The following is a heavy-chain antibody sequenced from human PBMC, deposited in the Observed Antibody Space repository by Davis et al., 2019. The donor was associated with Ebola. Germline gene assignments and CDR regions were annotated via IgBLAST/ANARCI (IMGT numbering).Heavy chain of an antibody. J-gene: IGHJ6*02. CDR2: MGPSVAGT. Sequence: GESLKISCVGSEFTFSNYPMHWVRQAPGKGLEWVSSMGPSVAGTSYADLAKGRFTISRDSSKKTLYLQMNNLRADDTAVYFCARGAGRSLSSYYGMDVWGQGTTVTVSS. CDR3: ARGAGRSLSSYYGMDV. D-gene: IGHD1-26*01. V-gene: IGHV3-23*01. CDR1: EFTFSNYP.